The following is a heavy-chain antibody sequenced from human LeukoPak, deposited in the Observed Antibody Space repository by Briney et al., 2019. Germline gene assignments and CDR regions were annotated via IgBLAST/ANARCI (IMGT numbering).Heavy chain of an antibody. J-gene: IGHJ4*02. Sequence: ASVKVSCTASGYTFTSYAMHWVRQAPGQRLEWMGWINAGNGNTKYSQKFQGRVTITRDTSASTAYMELSSLRSEDTAVYYCARADSIAVAGTSVYWGQGTLVTVSS. CDR1: GYTFTSYA. CDR2: INAGNGNT. V-gene: IGHV1-3*01. CDR3: ARADSIAVAGTSVY. D-gene: IGHD6-19*01.